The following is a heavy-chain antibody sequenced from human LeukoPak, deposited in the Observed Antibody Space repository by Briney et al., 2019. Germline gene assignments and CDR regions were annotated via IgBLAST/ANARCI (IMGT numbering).Heavy chain of an antibody. CDR3: AKEGGYSYGWFDY. CDR2: ISGSGGST. CDR1: GFTFSSYA. J-gene: IGHJ4*02. Sequence: GGSLRLSFAASGFTFSSYAMSWVRQAPGKGLEWVSAISGSGGSTYYADSVKGRFTISRDNSKNMLYLQMNSLRAEDTAVYYCAKEGGYSYGWFDYWGQGTLVTVSS. D-gene: IGHD5-18*01. V-gene: IGHV3-23*01.